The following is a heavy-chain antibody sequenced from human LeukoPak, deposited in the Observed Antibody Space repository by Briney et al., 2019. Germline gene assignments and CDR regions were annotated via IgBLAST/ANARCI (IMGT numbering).Heavy chain of an antibody. J-gene: IGHJ4*02. CDR3: ARASSSWRKRGYFDY. V-gene: IGHV4-34*01. D-gene: IGHD6-13*01. CDR1: GGSFSGYY. CDR2: INHSGST. Sequence: PSETLSLTCAVYGGSFSGYYWSWIRQPPGKGLEWIGEINHSGSTNYNPSLKSRVTISVDTSKNQFSLKLSSVTAADTAVYYCARASSSWRKRGYFDYWGQGTLVTVSS.